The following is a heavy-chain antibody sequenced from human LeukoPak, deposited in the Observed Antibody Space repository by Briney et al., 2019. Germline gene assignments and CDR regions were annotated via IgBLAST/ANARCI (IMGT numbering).Heavy chain of an antibody. J-gene: IGHJ4*02. CDR3: ARVASNYDFDY. D-gene: IGHD4-11*01. CDR2: INWNGGST. Sequence: GGSLRLSCAASGFTFDDYGMTWVRQAPGKGLEWVSGINWNGGSTGYADSVKGRSTISRDNAKNPLYLQMNSLRAEDTALYYCARVASNYDFDYWGQGTLVTVSS. V-gene: IGHV3-20*04. CDR1: GFTFDDYG.